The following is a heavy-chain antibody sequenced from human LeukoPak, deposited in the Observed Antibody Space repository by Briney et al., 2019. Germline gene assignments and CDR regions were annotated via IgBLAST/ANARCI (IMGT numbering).Heavy chain of an antibody. V-gene: IGHV4-39*01. CDR2: IYYSGST. D-gene: IGHD3-22*01. Sequence: SETLSLTCTVSGGSISSSSYYWGWIRQPPGKGLEWIGSIYYSGSTYYNPSLKSRVTISVDTSKNQFSLKLSSVTAADTAVYYCASHSSAYTAEYFQHWGQGTLVTVSS. CDR1: GGSISSSSYY. CDR3: ASHSSAYTAEYFQH. J-gene: IGHJ1*01.